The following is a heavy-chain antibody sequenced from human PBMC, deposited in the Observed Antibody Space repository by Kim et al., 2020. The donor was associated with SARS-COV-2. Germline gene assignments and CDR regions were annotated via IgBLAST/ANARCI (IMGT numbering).Heavy chain of an antibody. V-gene: IGHV3-23*01. Sequence: GSTYSADSVKGRFTTSRDNSKNTLYLQMNGRSAEDTAVYYCAKDTAVTDYWGQGTLVTVSS. CDR3: AKDTAVTDY. J-gene: IGHJ4*02. CDR2: GST. D-gene: IGHD4-17*01.